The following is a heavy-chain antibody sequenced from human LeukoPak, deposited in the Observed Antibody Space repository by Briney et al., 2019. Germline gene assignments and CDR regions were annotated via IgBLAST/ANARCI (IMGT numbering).Heavy chain of an antibody. V-gene: IGHV4-59*01. D-gene: IGHD6-6*01. Sequence: SETLSLTCTVSGGSISSYYWSWIRQPPGKGLEWIGYIYYSGSTNYNPSLKSRVTISVDTSKNQFSLKLSSVTAADTAVYYCAGEGSYDSSSRSWGQGTMVTVSS. CDR1: GGSISSYY. J-gene: IGHJ3*01. CDR3: AGEGSYDSSSRS. CDR2: IYYSGST.